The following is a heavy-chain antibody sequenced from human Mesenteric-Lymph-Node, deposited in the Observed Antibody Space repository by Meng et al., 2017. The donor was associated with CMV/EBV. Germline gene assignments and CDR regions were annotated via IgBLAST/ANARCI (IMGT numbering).Heavy chain of an antibody. CDR2: ISHDSRGT. J-gene: IGHJ5*02. Sequence: CKASGYTFTDYYIHWVRQAPGQGLEWMGWISHDSRGTNYAQKFQGRVAMTRDTSISTAYMDLTRLTSDDTAVYYCARGVGSSWFDPWGQGTLVTVSS. V-gene: IGHV1-2*02. D-gene: IGHD5/OR15-5a*01. CDR3: ARGVGSSWFDP. CDR1: GYTFTDYY.